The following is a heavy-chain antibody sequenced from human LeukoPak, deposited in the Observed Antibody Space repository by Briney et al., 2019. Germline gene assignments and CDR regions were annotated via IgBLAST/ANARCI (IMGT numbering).Heavy chain of an antibody. J-gene: IGHJ6*03. CDR2: INHSGST. CDR3: ASGPIRWLPVYYYYYMDV. D-gene: IGHD6-19*01. CDR1: GGSISSYY. V-gene: IGHV4-34*01. Sequence: PSETLSPTCTVSGGSISSYYWSWIRQPPGKGLEWIGEINHSGSTNYNPSLKSRVTISVDTSKNQFSLKLSSVTAADTAVYYCASGPIRWLPVYYYYYMDVWGKGTTVTVSS.